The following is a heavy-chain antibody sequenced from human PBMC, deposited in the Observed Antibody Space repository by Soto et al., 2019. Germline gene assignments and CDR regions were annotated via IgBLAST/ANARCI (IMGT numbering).Heavy chain of an antibody. D-gene: IGHD6-13*01. CDR3: ASLVQQLLLAY. V-gene: IGHV4-31*03. J-gene: IGHJ4*02. Sequence: SETLSLTCTVSGGSISSGGCYWSWIRQHPGKGLEWIGYTYYSGSTYYNPSLKSRVTISVDTSKNQFSLKLSSVTAADTAVYYCASLVQQLLLAYCGPGTLVTVSS. CDR2: TYYSGST. CDR1: GGSISSGGCY.